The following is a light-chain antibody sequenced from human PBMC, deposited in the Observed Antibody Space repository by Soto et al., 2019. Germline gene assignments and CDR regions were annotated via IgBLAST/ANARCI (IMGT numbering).Light chain of an antibody. CDR2: GAS. CDR3: QQYNTWPIT. CDR1: QSVDSN. J-gene: IGKJ5*01. Sequence: IVMTQSPATLSVSPGGRVSISCXVSQSVDSNFAWYQQRPGQAPRXVIYGASTRATDVPARFSASGSGTDFTLTISSLQSEDFVVYYCQQYNTWPITFGQGTRLEIK. V-gene: IGKV3-15*01.